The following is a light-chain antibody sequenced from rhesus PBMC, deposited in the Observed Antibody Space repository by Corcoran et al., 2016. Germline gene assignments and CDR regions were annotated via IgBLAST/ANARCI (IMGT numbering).Light chain of an antibody. J-gene: IGKJ1*01. CDR3: QQYNSLPPT. Sequence: DIQMTQSPSSVSASVGDRVTITCRASQGISSYLAWYQQKPGKAPKLLSDFATTLQSGVPSRFSGTGYGTECTLTIRSLQPEDFATYYCQQYNSLPPTFGQGTKVEIK. CDR2: FAT. CDR1: QGISSY. V-gene: IGKV1-25*02.